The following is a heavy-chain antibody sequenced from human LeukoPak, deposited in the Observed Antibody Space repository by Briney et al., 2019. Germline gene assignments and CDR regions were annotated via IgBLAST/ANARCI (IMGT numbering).Heavy chain of an antibody. Sequence: PSETLSLTCTVSGGSISSYYWSWIRQPPGKGLEWIGYIYYSGSTNYNPSLRSRVTISVDTSKNQFSLKLSSVTAADTAVYYCARVGRYCSSTSCIDAFDIWGQGTMVTVSS. CDR3: ARVGRYCSSTSCIDAFDI. D-gene: IGHD2-2*01. V-gene: IGHV4-59*01. CDR2: IYYSGST. J-gene: IGHJ3*02. CDR1: GGSISSYY.